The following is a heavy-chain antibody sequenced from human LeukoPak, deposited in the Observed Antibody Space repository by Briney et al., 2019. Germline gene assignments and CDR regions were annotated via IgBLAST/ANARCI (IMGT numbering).Heavy chain of an antibody. CDR1: GFTFSSYA. J-gene: IGHJ4*02. V-gene: IGHV3-23*01. Sequence: GGSLRLSCAASGFTFSSYAMSWVRQAPGKGLEWVSAINGSGGSTYYADSVKGRFTISRDNSKNTLYLQMNSLRAEDTAVYSCAKDIVVVPAVPGYFDYWGQGTLVTVSS. D-gene: IGHD2-2*01. CDR2: INGSGGST. CDR3: AKDIVVVPAVPGYFDY.